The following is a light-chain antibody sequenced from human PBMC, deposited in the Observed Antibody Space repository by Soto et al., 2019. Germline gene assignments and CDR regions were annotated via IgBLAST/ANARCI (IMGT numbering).Light chain of an antibody. CDR1: QSVSNNY. CDR3: QQYQDGWE. Sequence: EIVLTQSPGTLSLSPGERATLSCRASQSVSNNYLAWYQQKPGQAPRLLIYGASSRATGIPDRFSGSGSGTEFALTISGLKSEDSAVYYCQQYQDGWEFGQGTKVDIK. J-gene: IGKJ1*01. V-gene: IGKV3-20*01. CDR2: GAS.